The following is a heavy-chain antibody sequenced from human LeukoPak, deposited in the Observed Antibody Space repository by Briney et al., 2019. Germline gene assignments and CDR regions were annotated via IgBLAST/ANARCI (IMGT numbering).Heavy chain of an antibody. Sequence: PSETLSLTCAVYGGSFSGYYWSWIRQPPGKGLEWIGEINHSGSTNYNPSLKSRVTISVDTSKNQFSLKLSSVTAADTAVYYCASRRAGRFDPWGQGTLVTVSS. J-gene: IGHJ5*02. CDR1: GGSFSGYY. CDR2: INHSGST. CDR3: ASRRAGRFDP. V-gene: IGHV4-34*01.